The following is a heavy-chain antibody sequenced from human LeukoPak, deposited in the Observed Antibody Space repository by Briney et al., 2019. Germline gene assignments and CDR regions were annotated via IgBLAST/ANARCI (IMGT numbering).Heavy chain of an antibody. D-gene: IGHD3-10*01. CDR1: GYTFTGYY. J-gene: IGHJ4*02. CDR2: VNPNSGGT. CDR3: ARGITMVRGVSVETFDY. V-gene: IGHV1-2*02. Sequence: ASVKVSCKASGYTFTGYYMHWVRQAPGQGLEWMGWVNPNSGGTNYAQKFQGRVTMTRDTSISTAYMELSRLRSDDTAVYYCARGITMVRGVSVETFDYWGQGTLVTVSS.